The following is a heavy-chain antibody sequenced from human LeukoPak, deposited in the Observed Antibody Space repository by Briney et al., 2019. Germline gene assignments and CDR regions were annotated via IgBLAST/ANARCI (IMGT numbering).Heavy chain of an antibody. D-gene: IGHD3-16*01. V-gene: IGHV3-7*03. CDR3: ARGGGLDV. CDR1: GFPFSSYW. Sequence: PGGSLRLSYVASGFPFSSYWMTWVRQAPGKGLEWVANIKQDGSKKSYVDSVKGRFTISRDNAKNSLYLQMSNLRAEDTAVYFCARGGGLDVWGQGATVTVSS. J-gene: IGHJ6*02. CDR2: IKQDGSKK.